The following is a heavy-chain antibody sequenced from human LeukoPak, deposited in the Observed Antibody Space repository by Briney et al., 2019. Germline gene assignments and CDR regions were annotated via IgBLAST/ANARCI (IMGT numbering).Heavy chain of an antibody. D-gene: IGHD3-10*01. J-gene: IGHJ5*02. CDR1: GGTFSSYA. CDR2: ITPIRGIA. CDR3: ARGSMVRGGTYNWFDP. V-gene: IGHV1-69*04. Sequence: SVKVSCKASGGTFSSYAISWVRQAPGQGLEWMGRITPIRGIANYAQNLQGRVTITADKSTSTAYMELSSLRSEDTAVYYCARGSMVRGGTYNWFDPWGQGTLVTVSS.